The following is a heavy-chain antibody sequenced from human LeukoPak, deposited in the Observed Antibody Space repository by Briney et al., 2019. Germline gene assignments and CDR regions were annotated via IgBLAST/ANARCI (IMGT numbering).Heavy chain of an antibody. J-gene: IGHJ6*03. D-gene: IGHD3-10*01. CDR3: AKARFGELLYYYYYMDV. Sequence: GGSLRLSCAASGFTFSSYEMNWVRQAPGKGLEWVSSISSSSSYIYYADSVKGRFTISRDNSKNTLYLQMNSLRAEDTAVYYCAKARFGELLYYYYYMDVWGKGTTVTISS. CDR2: ISSSSSYI. V-gene: IGHV3-21*04. CDR1: GFTFSSYE.